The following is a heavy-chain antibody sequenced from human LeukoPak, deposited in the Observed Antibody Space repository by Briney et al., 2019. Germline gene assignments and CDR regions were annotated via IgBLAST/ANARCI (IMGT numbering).Heavy chain of an antibody. V-gene: IGHV4-31*03. J-gene: IGHJ4*02. D-gene: IGHD2-2*01. CDR3: ARESPAICFDY. CDR1: GGSISSGGYY. CDR2: IYYSGST. Sequence: SQTLSLTCTVSGGSISSGGYYWSWIRQHPGKGLEWIGYIYYSGSTYYNPSLKSRVTISVDTSKNQFSLKLSSVTAADTAVYYCARESPAICFDYWGQGTLATVSS.